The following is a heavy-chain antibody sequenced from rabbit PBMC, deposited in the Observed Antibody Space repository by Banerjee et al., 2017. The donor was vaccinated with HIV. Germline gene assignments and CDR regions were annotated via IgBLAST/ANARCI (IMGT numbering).Heavy chain of an antibody. CDR3: ARDSAGVTGYNFGL. Sequence: QEQLEESGGGLVKPGGTLTLTCKASGFTISSSYYMCWVRQAPGKGLELIACIYTSSGSTWYASWVNGRFTISRSTSLNTVTLQLNSLTAADTATYFCARDSAGVTGYNFGLWGQGTLVTVS. J-gene: IGHJ3*01. D-gene: IGHD7-1*01. CDR2: IYTSSGST. V-gene: IGHV1S43*01. CDR1: GFTISSSYY.